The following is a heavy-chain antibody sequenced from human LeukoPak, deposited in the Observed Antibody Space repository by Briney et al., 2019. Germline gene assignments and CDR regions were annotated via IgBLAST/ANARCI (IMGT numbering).Heavy chain of an antibody. J-gene: IGHJ4*02. V-gene: IGHV3-23*01. CDR3: AKSKRRGYYAIDY. CDR2: ISGSGGST. Sequence: PGGSLRLSCAASGFTFSSYAMSWVRQAPGKGLEWVSVISGSGGSTYYADSVKGRFTISRDNSKNTLYLQMNSLRAEDTAVYYCAKSKRRGYYAIDYWGQGTLVTVSS. CDR1: GFTFSSYA. D-gene: IGHD3-22*01.